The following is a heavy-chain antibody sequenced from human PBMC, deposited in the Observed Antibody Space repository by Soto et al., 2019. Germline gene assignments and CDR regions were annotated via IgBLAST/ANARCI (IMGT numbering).Heavy chain of an antibody. V-gene: IGHV4-34*01. CDR1: GGSVNGYY. Sequence: TRSLACAVYGGSVNGYYWNWIRQPAGKGRWWIGEINHTGGTHYNPSLKSRVTMSVDTSKNQFSLRLSSVTAADTAIYYCATRITVFGLLIHPFDPWGHGTQVTV. CDR2: INHTGGT. CDR3: ATRITVFGLLIHPFDP. J-gene: IGHJ5*02. D-gene: IGHD3-3*01.